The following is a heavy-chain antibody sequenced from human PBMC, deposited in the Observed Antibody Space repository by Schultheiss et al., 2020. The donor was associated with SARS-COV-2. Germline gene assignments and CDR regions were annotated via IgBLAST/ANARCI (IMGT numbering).Heavy chain of an antibody. J-gene: IGHJ4*02. D-gene: IGHD3-22*01. CDR1: GFTFSDYY. Sequence: ESLKISCAASGFTFSDYYMSWIRQAPGKGLEWIGEINHSGSTNYNPSLKIRVTISVDTSKNQFSLKLSSVTAADTAVYYCAGTQHSSGYGNWGQGTLVTVSS. CDR2: INHSGST. CDR3: AGTQHSSGYGN. V-gene: IGHV4-34*08.